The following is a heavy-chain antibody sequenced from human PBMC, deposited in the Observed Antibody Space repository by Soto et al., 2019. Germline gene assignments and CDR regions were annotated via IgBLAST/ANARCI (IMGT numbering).Heavy chain of an antibody. V-gene: IGHV3-33*01. Sequence: PGGSLRLSCAASRFTFSSYGMHWVRQAPGKGLEWVAVIWYDGSNKYYADSVKGRFTISRDNSKNTLYLQMNSLRAEDTAVYYCARDLRQQLGSWLANYYSYGMDVWGQGTTVTVSS. D-gene: IGHD6-13*01. J-gene: IGHJ6*02. CDR3: ARDLRQQLGSWLANYYSYGMDV. CDR2: IWYDGSNK. CDR1: RFTFSSYG.